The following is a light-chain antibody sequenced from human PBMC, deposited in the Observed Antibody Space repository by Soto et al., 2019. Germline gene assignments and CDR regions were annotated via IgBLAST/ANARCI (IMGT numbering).Light chain of an antibody. CDR1: SSNIGSNYD. Sequence: QSVRTQPPSVSGAPGQTVTISCAGTSSNIGSNYDVHWYQQLPGTAPKLLIYGNNNRPSGVPDRFSGSKSGASASLAIAGLEAEDEADYYCQSYDSSLSVYVFGTGTKATVL. V-gene: IGLV1-40*01. CDR2: GNN. CDR3: QSYDSSLSVYV. J-gene: IGLJ1*01.